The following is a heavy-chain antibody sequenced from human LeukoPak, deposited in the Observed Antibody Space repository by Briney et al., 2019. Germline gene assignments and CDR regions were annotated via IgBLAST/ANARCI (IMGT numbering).Heavy chain of an antibody. CDR3: ARAGLLWFGDYAFDI. CDR1: GYTFTSYG. V-gene: IGHV1-18*01. Sequence: ASVKVSCKASGYTFTSYGISWVRQAPGQRLEWMGWISAYNGNTNYAQKLQGRVTMTTDTSTSTAYMELRSLRSDDTSVYYCARAGLLWFGDYAFDIWGQGTMVTVSS. J-gene: IGHJ3*02. CDR2: ISAYNGNT. D-gene: IGHD3-10*01.